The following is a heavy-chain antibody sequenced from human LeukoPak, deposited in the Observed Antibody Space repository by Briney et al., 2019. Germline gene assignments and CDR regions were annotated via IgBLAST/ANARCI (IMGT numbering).Heavy chain of an antibody. CDR3: ARASGGSSGWFRYYFDY. CDR1: GYTFTSYA. D-gene: IGHD6-19*01. CDR2: INAGNGNT. Sequence: GASVKVSCKASGYTFTSYAMHWVRQAPGQRLEWMGWINAGNGNTKYSQKFRGRVTITRDTSASTAYMELSSLRSEDTAVYYCARASGGSSGWFRYYFDYWGQGTLVTVSS. J-gene: IGHJ4*02. V-gene: IGHV1-3*01.